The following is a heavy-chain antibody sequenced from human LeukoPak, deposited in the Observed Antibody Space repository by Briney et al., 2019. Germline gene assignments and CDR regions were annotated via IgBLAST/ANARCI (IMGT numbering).Heavy chain of an antibody. Sequence: GGSLRLSCAASGFTFSNYAMSWVRQAPGKGLEWVSAISSNGINTYYADSVKGRFTISRDNSKNTLYLQLNSLTAEDTAVYYCAKGFTYVSPWGQGSLVTVSS. CDR2: ISSNGINT. CDR1: GFTFSNYA. V-gene: IGHV3-23*01. J-gene: IGHJ5*02. CDR3: AKGFTYVSP. D-gene: IGHD3-10*02.